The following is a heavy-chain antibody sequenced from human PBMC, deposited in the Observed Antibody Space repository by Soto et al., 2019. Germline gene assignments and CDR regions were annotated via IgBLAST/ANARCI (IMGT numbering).Heavy chain of an antibody. V-gene: IGHV1-24*01. Sequence: ASVKVSCKVSGYTLPELSMHWVRRAPGKGLEWMGGFDPEDGETIYAQKFQGRVTMTEYTSTDTAYMELSRLSYEDTAVYSCATGGSSGWYAKPIDSWGQGTLVTVSS. CDR3: ATGGSSGWYAKPIDS. CDR1: GYTLPELS. CDR2: FDPEDGET. J-gene: IGHJ4*02. D-gene: IGHD6-19*01.